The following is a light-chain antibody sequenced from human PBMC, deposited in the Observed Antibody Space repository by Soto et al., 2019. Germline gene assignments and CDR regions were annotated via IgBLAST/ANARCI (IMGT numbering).Light chain of an antibody. CDR1: QSVSSRY. V-gene: IGKV3-20*01. CDR3: QQYGSSPIT. Sequence: EIVLTQSPGTLSLSPGERATLSCRASQSVSSRYLGWYQQKPGQAPRFLIYGASSRATGIPDRFSGSGSGTDFTLTISRLETEDFAVYYCQQYGSSPITFGQGTRLEIK. CDR2: GAS. J-gene: IGKJ5*01.